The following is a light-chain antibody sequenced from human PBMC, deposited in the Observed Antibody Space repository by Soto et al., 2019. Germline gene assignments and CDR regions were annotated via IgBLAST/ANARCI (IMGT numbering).Light chain of an antibody. J-gene: IGKJ5*01. CDR2: TAS. CDR1: QGVGTF. Sequence: DIRLTQSPSSLSASVGDRVTITCRASQGVGTFLAWYQHKPGKAPKSLIKTASTLQSGVPSRFSASGSGTDFALTISSLRPEDFATYYCQQYSTYPRPFGQGTRVDLK. V-gene: IGKV1D-16*01. CDR3: QQYSTYPRP.